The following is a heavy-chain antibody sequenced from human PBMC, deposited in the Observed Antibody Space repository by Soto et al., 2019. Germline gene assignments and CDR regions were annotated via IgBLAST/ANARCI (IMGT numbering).Heavy chain of an antibody. CDR3: ARHIVGATLHYFDY. J-gene: IGHJ4*02. CDR2: IYYSGST. D-gene: IGHD1-26*01. CDR1: GGSISSSSYY. V-gene: IGHV4-39*01. Sequence: QLQLQESGPGLVKPSETLSLTYTVSGGSISSSSYYWGWIRQPPGKGLEWIGSIYYSGSTYYNPSLKSRVTISVDTSKNQFSLKLSSVTAADTAVYYCARHIVGATLHYFDYWGQGTLVTVSS.